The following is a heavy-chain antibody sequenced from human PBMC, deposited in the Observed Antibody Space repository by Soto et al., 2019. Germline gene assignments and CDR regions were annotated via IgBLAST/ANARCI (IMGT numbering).Heavy chain of an antibody. CDR3: ARGAPVVNDYYYGMDV. J-gene: IGHJ6*02. Sequence: SETLSLTCAVSGGSISSGGYSWSWIRQPPGKGLEWIGYIYHSGSTYYNPSLKSRVTISVDRSKNQFSLKLSSVTAADTAVYYCARGAPVVNDYYYGMDVWGQGTTVTVSS. CDR1: GGSISSGGYS. V-gene: IGHV4-30-2*01. CDR2: IYHSGST. D-gene: IGHD3-22*01.